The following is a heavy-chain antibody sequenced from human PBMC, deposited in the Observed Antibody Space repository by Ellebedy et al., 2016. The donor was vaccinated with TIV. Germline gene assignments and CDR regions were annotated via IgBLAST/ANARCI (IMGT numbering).Heavy chain of an antibody. CDR1: GGTFISYA. J-gene: IGHJ6*02. D-gene: IGHD6-19*01. Sequence: ASVKVSXXASGGTFISYAISWVRQAPGQGLEWMGGIIPIFGTANHAQKFQGRVTITADESTSTAYMELSSPRSDDTAVYYCARGLIGSGYGMDVWGQGTTVTVSS. CDR2: IIPIFGTA. V-gene: IGHV1-69*13. CDR3: ARGLIGSGYGMDV.